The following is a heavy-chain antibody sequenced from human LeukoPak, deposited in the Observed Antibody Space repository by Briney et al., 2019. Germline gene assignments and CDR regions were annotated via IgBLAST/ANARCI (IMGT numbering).Heavy chain of an antibody. V-gene: IGHV3-7*01. Sequence: GGSLRLSCVASGFTFSSSWMSWVRQGPGKGPEWVANMNQDGGRKYYVDSVKGRFTISRDNAKNSLFLQMNGLRDEDTAVYYCTRDSQGSGTYSTDHWGQGTLVTVSS. CDR2: MNQDGGRK. CDR3: TRDSQGSGTYSTDH. D-gene: IGHD3-10*01. CDR1: GFTFSSSW. J-gene: IGHJ4*02.